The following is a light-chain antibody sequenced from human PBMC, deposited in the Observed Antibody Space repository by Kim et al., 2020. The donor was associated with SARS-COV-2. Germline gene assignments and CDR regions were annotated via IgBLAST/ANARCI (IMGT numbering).Light chain of an antibody. V-gene: IGLV2-14*04. CDR2: DVS. CDR3: SSYTSSRTVV. Sequence: GQSVTISCTETSNDVGGYNYVSWNQQHPGKAPKLMIYDVSKRPSGVSKRFSSSKSGNTASLTISGLQAEDEADYYCSSYTSSRTVVFGGGTKLTVL. J-gene: IGLJ2*01. CDR1: SNDVGGYNY.